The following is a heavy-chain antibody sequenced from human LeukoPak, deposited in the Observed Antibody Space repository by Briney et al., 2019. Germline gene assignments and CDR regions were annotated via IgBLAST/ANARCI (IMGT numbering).Heavy chain of an antibody. V-gene: IGHV3-7*01. Sequence: GGSLRLSCAASGFTFSNYWMSWVRQAPGKGLEWVASIKQDGSEKYYVDSVKGRFTISRDNAKNSLYLQMNSLRAEDTAVYYCARDRVDTAMVTPNNYWGQGTLVTVSS. J-gene: IGHJ4*02. CDR3: ARDRVDTAMVTPNNY. CDR2: IKQDGSEK. D-gene: IGHD5-18*01. CDR1: GFTFSNYW.